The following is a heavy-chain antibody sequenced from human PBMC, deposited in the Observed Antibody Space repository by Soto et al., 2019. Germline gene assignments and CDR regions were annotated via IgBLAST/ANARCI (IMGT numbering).Heavy chain of an antibody. CDR3: ARVDSSGWYYPSTFDY. D-gene: IGHD6-19*01. CDR1: GYTFPSYG. CDR2: ISAYNGNT. Sequence: QVPLVQSGAEVKKPGASVKVSCKASGYTFPSYGISWVRQAPGQGLEWMGWISAYNGNTNYAQKLQGRVTMTTDTSTSIAYMELRCVRSVDTAVYYCARVDSSGWYYPSTFDYWGQGTLVTVSS. J-gene: IGHJ4*02. V-gene: IGHV1-18*01.